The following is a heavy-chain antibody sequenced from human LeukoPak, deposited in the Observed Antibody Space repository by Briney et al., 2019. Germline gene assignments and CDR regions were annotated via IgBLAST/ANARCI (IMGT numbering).Heavy chain of an antibody. CDR3: ARVTFTIFGPGYGDY. CDR2: ISGSGGST. Sequence: GGSLRLSCAASGFTFSSYAMSWVRQAPGKGLEWVSAISGSGGSTYYADSVKGRFTISRDNSKNTLYLQMNSLRAEDTAVYYCARVTFTIFGPGYGDYWGQGTLVTVSS. D-gene: IGHD3-3*01. CDR1: GFTFSSYA. J-gene: IGHJ4*02. V-gene: IGHV3-23*01.